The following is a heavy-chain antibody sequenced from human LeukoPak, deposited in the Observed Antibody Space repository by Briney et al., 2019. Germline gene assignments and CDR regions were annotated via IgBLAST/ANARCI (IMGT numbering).Heavy chain of an antibody. CDR3: GRGRPRGYSGYVIDY. V-gene: IGHV3-74*01. D-gene: IGHD5-12*01. Sequence: GGSLRLSCAASGFTFSSYCMHWVRQAPGKGLVWISCINYGVTTTSYPDSVKGRFTISRDNAKNTLYLQMNSLRAEDTAAFYCGRGRPRGYSGYVIDYWGQGTPITVSS. CDR2: INYGVTTT. J-gene: IGHJ4*02. CDR1: GFTFSSYC.